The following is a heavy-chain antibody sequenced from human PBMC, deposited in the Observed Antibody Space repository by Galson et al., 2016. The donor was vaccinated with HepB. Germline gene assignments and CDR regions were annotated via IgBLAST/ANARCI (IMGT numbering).Heavy chain of an antibody. CDR2: IFHSGST. Sequence: SETLSLTCAVSGGSISSYTWWTWVRRPPGKGLEWIGEIFHSGSTNYSPSLKSRVTMFVDKSRSQFSLRLKSVTAADTAVYYCARTTRGYSYGTIFDFWGRGTLVTVSS. J-gene: IGHJ4*02. V-gene: IGHV4-4*02. CDR3: ARTTRGYSYGTIFDF. D-gene: IGHD5-18*01. CDR1: GGSISSYTW.